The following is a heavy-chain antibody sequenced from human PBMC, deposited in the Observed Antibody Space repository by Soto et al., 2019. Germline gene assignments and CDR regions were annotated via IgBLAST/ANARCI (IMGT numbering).Heavy chain of an antibody. CDR1: GYTFTGYY. Sequence: QVQLVQSGAEVKTPGASVRVSCKASGYTFTGYYIHWVREAPGQGLEWMGWINPQTGGTSYGQKFPGRVTLSRDTSINTAYLELSRLRFDDAAVYFCARERYQVISDGMDVWGQGTTVTVSS. CDR3: ARERYQVISDGMDV. D-gene: IGHD2-2*01. CDR2: INPQTGGT. J-gene: IGHJ6*02. V-gene: IGHV1-2*02.